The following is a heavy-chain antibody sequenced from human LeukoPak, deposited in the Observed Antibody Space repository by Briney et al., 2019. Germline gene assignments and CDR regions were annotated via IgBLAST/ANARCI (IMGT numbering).Heavy chain of an antibody. CDR3: AKQFFAVAGINDY. Sequence: PGGSLRLSCAASGFTFSSYGMHWVRQAPGKGLEWVAVISYDGSNKYYADSVKGRFTISRDNSKNTLYLQMNSLRAEDTAVYYCAKQFFAVAGINDYWGQGTLVTVSS. J-gene: IGHJ4*02. V-gene: IGHV3-30*18. CDR1: GFTFSSYG. D-gene: IGHD6-19*01. CDR2: ISYDGSNK.